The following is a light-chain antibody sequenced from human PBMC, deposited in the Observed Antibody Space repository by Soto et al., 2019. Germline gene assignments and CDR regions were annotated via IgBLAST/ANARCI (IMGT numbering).Light chain of an antibody. CDR2: KAS. V-gene: IGKV1-5*03. Sequence: DIQMTQSPSTLSASVGDRVTITCRASQIISSWLAWYQQKPGKAPKLLIYKASSLESGVPSRFSGSGSGTEFTLTISSLQPDDFATYYCQHYNNYPITFGQGTRLEIK. CDR3: QHYNNYPIT. CDR1: QIISSW. J-gene: IGKJ5*01.